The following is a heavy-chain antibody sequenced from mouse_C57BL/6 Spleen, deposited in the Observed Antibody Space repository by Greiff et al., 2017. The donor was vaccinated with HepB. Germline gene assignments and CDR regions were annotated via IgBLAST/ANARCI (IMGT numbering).Heavy chain of an antibody. CDR3: ARRWERGYCDY. V-gene: IGHV1-82*01. CDR1: GYAFSSSW. J-gene: IGHJ2*01. CDR2: IYPGDGDT. Sequence: VQLQQSGPELVKPGASVKISCKASGYAFSSSWMNWVKQRPGKGLEWIGRIYPGDGDTNYNGKFKGKATLTADKSSSTAYMQLSSLTSEDSAVYACARRWERGYCDYWGQGTTLTVSS. D-gene: IGHD4-1*01.